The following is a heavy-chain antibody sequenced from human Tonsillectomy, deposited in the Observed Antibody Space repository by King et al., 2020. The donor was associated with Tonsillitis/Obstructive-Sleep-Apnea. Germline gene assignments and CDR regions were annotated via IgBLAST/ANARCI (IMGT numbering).Heavy chain of an antibody. CDR1: SGSISSSSYY. CDR3: ARQSYYYVSSGGGDWFDP. D-gene: IGHD3-22*01. CDR2: IYYSGST. Sequence: QLQESGPGLVKPSETLSLTCTVSSGSISSSSYYWGWIRQPPGKGLEWIGSIYYSGSTYYNPSLKSRVTISVDTSKNQFSLKLSSVTAADTAVYYCARQSYYYVSSGGGDWFDPWGQGTLVTVSS. J-gene: IGHJ5*02. V-gene: IGHV4-39*01.